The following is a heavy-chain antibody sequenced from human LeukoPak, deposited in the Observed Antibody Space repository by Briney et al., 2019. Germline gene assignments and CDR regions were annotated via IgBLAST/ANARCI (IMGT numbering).Heavy chain of an antibody. V-gene: IGHV3-30-3*01. CDR3: ARDETAIVVVTATIDY. J-gene: IGHJ4*02. CDR1: GFTFSSYA. CDR2: ISYDGSNK. D-gene: IGHD2-21*02. Sequence: GGSLRLSCAASGFTFSSYAMHWVRQAPGKGLEWVAAISYDGSNKYYADSVKGRFTISRDNSKNTLYLQMNSLRAEDTAVYYCARDETAIVVVTATIDYWGQGTLVTVSS.